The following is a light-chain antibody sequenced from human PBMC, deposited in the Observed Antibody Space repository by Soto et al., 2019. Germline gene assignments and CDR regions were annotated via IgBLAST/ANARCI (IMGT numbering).Light chain of an antibody. CDR1: QSVSGN. CDR3: QQYNNWPPIT. Sequence: EMVMTQSPATLSVSPGERATLSCRASQSVSGNLAWYQQKPGQAPRLLVYAASTRATGIPARFSGSGSGTEFTLTISSLQSEDFAVYYCQQYNNWPPITFGPGTKVDIK. CDR2: AAS. J-gene: IGKJ3*01. V-gene: IGKV3-15*01.